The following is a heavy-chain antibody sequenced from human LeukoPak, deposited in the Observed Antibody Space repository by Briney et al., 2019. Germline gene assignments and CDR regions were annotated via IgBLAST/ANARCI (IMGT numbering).Heavy chain of an antibody. V-gene: IGHV1-69*04. CDR2: IIPILGIA. D-gene: IGHD3-22*01. CDR1: GGTFSSYA. J-gene: IGHJ4*02. Sequence: SVNVSCKASGGTFSSYAISWVRQAPGQGLEGMGRIIPILGIANYAQKFQGRVTITADKSTSTAYMELSSLRSEDTAVYYCARVYYYDSSGYSNGPFDYWGQGTLVTVSS. CDR3: ARVYYYDSSGYSNGPFDY.